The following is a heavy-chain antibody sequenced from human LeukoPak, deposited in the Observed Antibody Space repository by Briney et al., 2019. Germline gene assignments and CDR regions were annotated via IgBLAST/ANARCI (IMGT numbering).Heavy chain of an antibody. Sequence: GGSLRLSCAASGFTFSSYSMNWVRQAPGKGLEWVANIKQDGSEKYYVDSMKGRFTISRDNAKNSLYLQMNSLRAEDTAVYYCARVSSGWPYWYFDLWGRGTLVTVSS. J-gene: IGHJ2*01. CDR2: IKQDGSEK. V-gene: IGHV3-7*01. CDR3: ARVSSGWPYWYFDL. D-gene: IGHD6-19*01. CDR1: GFTFSSYS.